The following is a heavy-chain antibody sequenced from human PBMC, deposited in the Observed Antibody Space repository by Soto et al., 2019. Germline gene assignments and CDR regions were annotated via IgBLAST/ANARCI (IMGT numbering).Heavy chain of an antibody. V-gene: IGHV3-7*01. CDR3: ARDRAYKCFDL. Sequence: EVQLVESGGGLVQSGGSLRLSCAGSGFTFNTSWMNWVRQAPGKGLEWVASTVPDGSQTYYLDSLKGRFTISRDNGKRSLYLQMTSLRVDDTVIYYCARDRAYKCFDLLGQGTVVTVSS. CDR2: TVPDGSQT. J-gene: IGHJ5*02. CDR1: GFTFNTSW.